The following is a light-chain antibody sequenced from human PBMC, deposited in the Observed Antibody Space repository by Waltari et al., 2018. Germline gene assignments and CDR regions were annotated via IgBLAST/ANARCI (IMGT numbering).Light chain of an antibody. CDR3: SSYAGSNHLV. CDR1: SSAVGGYNY. CDR2: EVN. Sequence: QSALTPPPSASGSPGQSVTISCTGTSSAVGGYNYVSWYQHHPGKAPKLMVYEVNQRPSGVPDRFSGSKSGNTASLTVSGLQAEDESDYYCSSYAGSNHLVFGGGTKLTVL. J-gene: IGLJ3*02. V-gene: IGLV2-8*01.